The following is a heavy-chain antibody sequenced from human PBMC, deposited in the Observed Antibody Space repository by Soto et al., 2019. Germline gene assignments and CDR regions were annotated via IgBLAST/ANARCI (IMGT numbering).Heavy chain of an antibody. CDR3: AKRLWFGEFPPYFDY. Sequence: QVQLVESGGGVVQPGKSLRLSCAASGFTFSSYGMHWVRQAPGKGLEWVAAISHDGSNKYYADSVKGRFTISRDNSENTVFLQMSGLRPEDTAVYYCAKRLWFGEFPPYFDYLGQGTLVTVSS. V-gene: IGHV3-30*18. D-gene: IGHD3-10*01. CDR2: ISHDGSNK. CDR1: GFTFSSYG. J-gene: IGHJ4*02.